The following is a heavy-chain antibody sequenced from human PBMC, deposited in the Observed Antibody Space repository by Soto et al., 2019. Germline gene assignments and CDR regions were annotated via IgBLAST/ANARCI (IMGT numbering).Heavy chain of an antibody. CDR3: ARDKNTGLFDY. Sequence: SETLSLTCAAYGGSFSGYYWTWIRQPPGTGLEWIGEINHSGSTNYNPSLKSRVTISVDTSKNQFSLKLTSVTAADTAVYYCARDKNTGLFDYWGQGTLVT. CDR2: INHSGST. J-gene: IGHJ4*02. D-gene: IGHD2-8*02. V-gene: IGHV4-34*01. CDR1: GGSFSGYY.